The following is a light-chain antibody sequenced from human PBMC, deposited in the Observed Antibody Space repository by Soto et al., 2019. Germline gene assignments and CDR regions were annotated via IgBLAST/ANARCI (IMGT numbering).Light chain of an antibody. Sequence: QSVLTQPPSASGTPGQRVTISCSGSSSNIGSNSVSWYQQLPGTAPKLLIYTNNQWPSGVPDRFSGSKSGTSASLAISGLQSEDEADYYCAAWDDSLNCGVFGGGTKLTVL. V-gene: IGLV1-44*01. CDR2: TNN. J-gene: IGLJ3*02. CDR3: AAWDDSLNCGV. CDR1: SSNIGSNS.